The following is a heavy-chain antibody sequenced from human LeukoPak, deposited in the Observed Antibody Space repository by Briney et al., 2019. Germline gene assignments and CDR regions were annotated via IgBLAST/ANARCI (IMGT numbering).Heavy chain of an antibody. J-gene: IGHJ5*02. Sequence: GGSLRLSCAASGFSFSSYGMYWVRQAPGKGLEWVAFIRYDGSNEFYVDSVKGRFTISRDNSMNTLNLQMSSLRPEDTAVYYCARSVAGITWFDPWGQGTLVTVSS. CDR2: IRYDGSNE. CDR3: ARSVAGITWFDP. V-gene: IGHV3-30*02. D-gene: IGHD6-19*01. CDR1: GFSFSSYG.